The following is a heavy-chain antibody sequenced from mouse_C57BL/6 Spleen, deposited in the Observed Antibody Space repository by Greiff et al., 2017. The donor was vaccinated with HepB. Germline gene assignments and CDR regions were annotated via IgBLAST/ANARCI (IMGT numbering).Heavy chain of an antibody. CDR2: IDPETGGT. J-gene: IGHJ1*03. D-gene: IGHD1-1*01. Sequence: QVQLQQSGAELVRPGASVTLSCKASGYTFTDYEMHWVKQTPVHGLEWIGAIDPETGGTAYNQKFKGKAILTADKSSSTAYMELRSLTSEDSAVYYCKGSSYEYFDVWGTGTTVTVSS. V-gene: IGHV1-15*01. CDR3: KGSSYEYFDV. CDR1: GYTFTDYE.